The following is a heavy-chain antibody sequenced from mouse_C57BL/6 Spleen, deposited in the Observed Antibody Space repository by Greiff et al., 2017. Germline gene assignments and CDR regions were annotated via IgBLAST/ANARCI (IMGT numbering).Heavy chain of an antibody. V-gene: IGHV1-59*01. Sequence: QVQLQQPGAELVRPGTSVKLSCKASGYTFTSYWMHWVKQRPGQGLEWIGVIDPSDSYTNYNQKFKGKATLTVDTSSSTAYMQLSSLTSEDSAVYYCARGGFTTVVQRYFDVWGTGTTVTVSS. CDR1: GYTFTSYW. CDR3: ARGGFTTVVQRYFDV. CDR2: IDPSDSYT. D-gene: IGHD1-1*01. J-gene: IGHJ1*03.